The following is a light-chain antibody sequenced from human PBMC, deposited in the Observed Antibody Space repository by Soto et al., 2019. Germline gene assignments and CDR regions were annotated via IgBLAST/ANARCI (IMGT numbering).Light chain of an antibody. J-gene: IGKJ4*01. V-gene: IGKV3-15*01. CDR1: QSVSSN. CDR2: GAS. Sequence: EIVLTQSPGTLSLSPGERATLSFRASQSVSSNLAWYQQTPGQAPRLLIYGASTRATGIPARFSGSRSGAEFTLTINSLQSEDFAVYYCQPYNNWPLTFGGGTKVDIK. CDR3: QPYNNWPLT.